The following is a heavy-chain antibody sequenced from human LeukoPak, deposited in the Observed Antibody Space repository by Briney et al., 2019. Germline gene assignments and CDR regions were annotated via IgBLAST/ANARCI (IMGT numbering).Heavy chain of an antibody. V-gene: IGHV4-30-2*01. Sequence: SHTLSLTCALSGRSISSGGYSRSWIRQPPGKGLDWIGYIYHSESTYYNPSLKSRVTISVDWSKIQFSLKLSSVTAADTAVYYCARSTYYYDSSGYYSGHYFDYWGQGTLVTVSS. CDR2: IYHSEST. CDR3: ARSTYYYDSSGYYSGHYFDY. D-gene: IGHD3-22*01. CDR1: GRSISSGGYS. J-gene: IGHJ4*02.